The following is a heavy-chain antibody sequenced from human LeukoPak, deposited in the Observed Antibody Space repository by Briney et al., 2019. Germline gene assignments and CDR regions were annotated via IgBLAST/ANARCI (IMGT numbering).Heavy chain of an antibody. D-gene: IGHD4-17*01. Sequence: RSGGSLRLSCAASGFTFSSYSMNWVRQAPGKGLERVSYISSSSSTIYYADSVKGRFTISRDNAKNPLYLQMNSLRAEDTAVYYCGRVLVGRDYPGYWGQGPLVTVSS. CDR2: ISSSSSTI. V-gene: IGHV3-48*04. CDR3: GRVLVGRDYPGY. CDR1: GFTFSSYS. J-gene: IGHJ4*02.